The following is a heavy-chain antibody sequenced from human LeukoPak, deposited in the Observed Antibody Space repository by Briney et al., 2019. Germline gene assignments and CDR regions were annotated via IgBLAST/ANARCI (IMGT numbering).Heavy chain of an antibody. CDR3: ARDAAPTIFGVVTLDY. V-gene: IGHV1-69-2*01. J-gene: IGHJ4*02. CDR1: GYTFTDYY. Sequence: ASVKVSCKVSGYTFTDYYMHWVQQAPGKGLEWMGLVDPEDGETIYAEKFQGRVTITADESTSTAYMELSSLRSEDTAVYYCARDAAPTIFGVVTLDYWGQGTLVTVSS. D-gene: IGHD3-3*01. CDR2: VDPEDGET.